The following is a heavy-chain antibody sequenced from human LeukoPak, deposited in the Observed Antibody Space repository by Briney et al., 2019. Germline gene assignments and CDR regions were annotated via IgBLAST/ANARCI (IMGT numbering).Heavy chain of an antibody. J-gene: IGHJ4*02. CDR3: ARDGGFDYGDYLAY. CDR1: GFTVSSNY. V-gene: IGHV3-53*01. Sequence: GGSLRLSCAASGFTVSSNYMSWVRQPPGKGLGWGSVVYRGGDTYYADSVKGRFTISRDNSKNILYLQMNSLRAEDTAVYYCARDGGFDYGDYLAYWGLGTLVTVSS. D-gene: IGHD4-17*01. CDR2: VYRGGDT.